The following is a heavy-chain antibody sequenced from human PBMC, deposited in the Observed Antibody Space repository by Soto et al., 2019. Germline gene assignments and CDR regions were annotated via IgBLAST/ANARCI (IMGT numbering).Heavy chain of an antibody. Sequence: SETLSLTCAVYGGSFSGYYWSWIRQPPGKGLEWIGEINHSGSTNYNPSLKSRLTISVDRSKNQFTLQLTSVTVEDTAVYYCATSYGNAWYTYWGQGTQVTGSS. CDR1: GGSFSGYY. D-gene: IGHD6-13*01. CDR2: INHSGST. CDR3: ATSYGNAWYTY. V-gene: IGHV4-34*03. J-gene: IGHJ4*02.